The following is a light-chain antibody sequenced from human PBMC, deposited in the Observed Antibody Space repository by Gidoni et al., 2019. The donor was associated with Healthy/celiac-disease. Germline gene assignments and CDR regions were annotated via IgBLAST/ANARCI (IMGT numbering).Light chain of an antibody. CDR3: QSYDSSLRV. Sequence: QSVLTQPPSVSGAPGQRVTISCTGSSPTIGAGYDVHWYQQLPGTAPKLLIYGNSNRPAGVPDRFSGSKSGTSASLAITGLQAEDEADYYCQSYDSSLRVFGTGTKVTVL. J-gene: IGLJ1*01. CDR2: GNS. V-gene: IGLV1-40*01. CDR1: SPTIGAGYD.